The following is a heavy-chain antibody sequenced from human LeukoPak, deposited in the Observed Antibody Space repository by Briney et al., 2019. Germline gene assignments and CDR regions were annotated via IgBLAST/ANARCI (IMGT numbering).Heavy chain of an antibody. CDR2: IDSRFYYI. CDR1: GLTFSTDS. V-gene: IGHV3-21*06. CDR3: ARGRSITILRGVAISDGFDI. D-gene: IGHD3-10*01. Sequence: GGALRLSCVGSGLTFSTDSMNWVREAQRQGLEWDSSIDSRFYYIYYAVSLKRRLTISRVHAQNSLYLHMNSLRPDDTAVYYCARGRSITILRGVAISDGFDIWGQGTKVTVS. J-gene: IGHJ3*02.